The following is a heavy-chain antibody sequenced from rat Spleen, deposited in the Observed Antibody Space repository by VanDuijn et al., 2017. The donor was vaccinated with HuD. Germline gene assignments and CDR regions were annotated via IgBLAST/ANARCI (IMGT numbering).Heavy chain of an antibody. CDR1: GFTFSDYY. D-gene: IGHD1-4*01. V-gene: IGHV5-29*01. J-gene: IGHJ2*01. CDR3: ARRPYYPHY. Sequence: EVQLVESDGGLVQPGRSLKLSCAASGFTFSDYYMAWVRQAPTKGLEWVATISYDGSSTYYRDSVKGRFTISRDNAKNTQYLQMDSLRSEDTATYYCARRPYYPHYWGQGVMVTVSS. CDR2: ISYDGSST.